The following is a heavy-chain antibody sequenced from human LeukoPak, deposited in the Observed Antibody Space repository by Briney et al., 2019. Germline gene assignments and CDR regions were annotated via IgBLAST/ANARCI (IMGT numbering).Heavy chain of an antibody. CDR3: AKELWFGELSPFDY. V-gene: IGHV3-23*01. J-gene: IGHJ4*02. CDR1: GFTFSSYA. Sequence: GGSLRLSCAASGFTFSSYAMSWVRQAPGKGLEWVSTISGSGGSTYYADSVKSRFTISRANSKNTLYLQMNSLRAEETAVYYCAKELWFGELSPFDYWGQGILVTVSS. D-gene: IGHD3-10*01. CDR2: ISGSGGST.